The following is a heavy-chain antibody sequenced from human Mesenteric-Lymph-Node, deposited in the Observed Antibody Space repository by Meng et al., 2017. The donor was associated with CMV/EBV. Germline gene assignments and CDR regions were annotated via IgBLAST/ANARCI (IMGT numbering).Heavy chain of an antibody. CDR3: ARERNYPMDV. CDR2: IYHSGST. J-gene: IGHJ6*02. Sequence: GSLRLSCTVSGYSISSGYYWGWIRQPPGKGLEWIGSIYHSGSTYYNPSLKSRVTISVDTSKNQFSLKLSSVTAADTAVYYCARERNYPMDVWGQGTTVTVSS. D-gene: IGHD1-7*01. V-gene: IGHV4-38-2*02. CDR1: GYSISSGYY.